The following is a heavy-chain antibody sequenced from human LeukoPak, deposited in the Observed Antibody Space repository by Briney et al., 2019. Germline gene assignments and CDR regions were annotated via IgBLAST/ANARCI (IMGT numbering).Heavy chain of an antibody. CDR3: ARVDYGNYLTFDY. V-gene: IGHV4-59*01. CDR1: GGSISSYY. D-gene: IGHD4-11*01. CDR2: IYYSGSP. Sequence: SETLSLTCTVSGGSISSYYWSWIRQPPGKGLGWIGYIYYSGSPNYNPSLKSRVTISVDTSKNQFSLKLNSVTAADTAVYYCARVDYGNYLTFDYWGQGTLVTVSS. J-gene: IGHJ4*02.